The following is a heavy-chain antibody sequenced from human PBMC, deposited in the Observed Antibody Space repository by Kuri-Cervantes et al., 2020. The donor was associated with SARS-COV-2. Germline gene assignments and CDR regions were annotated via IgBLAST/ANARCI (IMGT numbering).Heavy chain of an antibody. CDR1: GYTFTGYC. V-gene: IGHV1-2*02. CDR2: INPNSGGT. CDR3: AREGALTIFGVVTVNYYYYGMDV. D-gene: IGHD3-3*01. J-gene: IGHJ6*02. Sequence: ASVKVSCKASGYTFTGYCMHWVRQAPGQGLEWMGWINPNSGGTNYAQKFQGRVTMTRDTSISTAYMELSRLRSDDTAVYYCAREGALTIFGVVTVNYYYYGMDVWGQGTTVTVSS.